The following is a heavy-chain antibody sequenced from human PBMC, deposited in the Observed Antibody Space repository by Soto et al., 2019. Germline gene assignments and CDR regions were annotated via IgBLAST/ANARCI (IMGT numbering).Heavy chain of an antibody. V-gene: IGHV3-11*06. Sequence: XESLGLSCAASGFMFSDYYMSWVRQTPGKGLEWVSYISTRSTYTNYADSVKGRFTISRDNTKNSLYLQMDSLRVEDTAVYYCARDLAWKRGKVGRYYYGMDVWGQGTTVTVSS. CDR3: ARDLAWKRGKVGRYYYGMDV. J-gene: IGHJ6*02. CDR2: ISTRSTYT. CDR1: GFMFSDYY. D-gene: IGHD1-1*01.